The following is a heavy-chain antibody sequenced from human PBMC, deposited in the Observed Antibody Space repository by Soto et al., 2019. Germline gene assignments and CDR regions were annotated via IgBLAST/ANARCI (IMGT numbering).Heavy chain of an antibody. D-gene: IGHD7-27*01. J-gene: IGHJ6*02. CDR3: AKSLTASNFRLDV. CDR1: VFTFNTYF. V-gene: IGHV3-23*01. Sequence: QLLESGGGLVQPGGSLRLACTASVFTFNTYFMSWVRQAPGEGLEWISAISGGGGTKYYSASVKGRFTISRDNSNNTLYLQMNSLRADDTAVYYCAKSLTASNFRLDVWGHGTRVTVSS. CDR2: ISGGGGTK.